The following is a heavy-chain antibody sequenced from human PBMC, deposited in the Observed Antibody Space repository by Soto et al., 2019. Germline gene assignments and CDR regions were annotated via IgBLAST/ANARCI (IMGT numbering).Heavy chain of an antibody. J-gene: IGHJ3*02. V-gene: IGHV3-15*01. CDR2: IKSKTDGGTT. D-gene: IGHD6-19*01. CDR3: TTPSSIAVASDAFDI. Sequence: PGGSLRLSCAASGFTFSNAWMIWVRQAPGKGLEWVGRIKSKTDGGTTDYAAPVKGRFTISRDDSKNTLYLQMNSLKTEDTAVYYCTTPSSIAVASDAFDIWGQGKMVTVSS. CDR1: GFTFSNAW.